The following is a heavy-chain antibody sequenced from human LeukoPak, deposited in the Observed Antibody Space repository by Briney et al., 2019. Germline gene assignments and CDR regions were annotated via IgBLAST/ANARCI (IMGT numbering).Heavy chain of an antibody. Sequence: QSGGSLRLSCAASGFTFSSYAMSWVRQAPGKGLEWVSAISGSGGSTYYADSVKGRFTISRDNSKNTLYLQMNSLTAEDTAIYYCARDLEVAARYWGQGTLITVSS. CDR1: GFTFSSYA. J-gene: IGHJ4*02. D-gene: IGHD6-6*01. V-gene: IGHV3-23*01. CDR2: ISGSGGST. CDR3: ARDLEVAARY.